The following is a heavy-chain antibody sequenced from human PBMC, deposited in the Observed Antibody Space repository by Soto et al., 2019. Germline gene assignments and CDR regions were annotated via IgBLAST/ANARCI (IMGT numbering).Heavy chain of an antibody. J-gene: IGHJ5*02. V-gene: IGHV3-33*01. CDR3: ARDRLITYGAKIAPDH. Sequence: GGSLRLSCKASGFTFSDFGMHWVRQAPGKGLEWVSAIWYDGSYQYYADPVRGRFTTPRDNSNNTLFLQMNSLRVEDTAVYYCARDRLITYGAKIAPDHWGQGALVTVS. D-gene: IGHD3-16*01. CDR2: IWYDGSYQ. CDR1: GFTFSDFG.